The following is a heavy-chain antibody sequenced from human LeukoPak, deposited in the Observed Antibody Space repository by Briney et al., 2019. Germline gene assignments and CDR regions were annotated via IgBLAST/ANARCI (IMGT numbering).Heavy chain of an antibody. Sequence: SETLSLTGTVSGGSISNYYWTWIRQPPGKGLEWIGYIYYSGSTYYNPSLKSRVTISVDMSKSQFSLRLTSVTAADTAVYYCARKNDFDIWGQGTLVTVSS. J-gene: IGHJ3*02. CDR3: ARKNDFDI. CDR1: GGSISNYY. V-gene: IGHV4-59*01. CDR2: IYYSGST. D-gene: IGHD2/OR15-2a*01.